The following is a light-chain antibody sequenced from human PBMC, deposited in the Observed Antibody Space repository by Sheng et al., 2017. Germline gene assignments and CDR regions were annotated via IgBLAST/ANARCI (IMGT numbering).Light chain of an antibody. CDR2: GAS. J-gene: IGKJ4*01. CDR1: QSVSSSY. V-gene: IGKV3-20*01. Sequence: EIVLTQSPGTLSLSPGERASLSCRASQSVSSSYLAWYQQKPGQPPRLLIYGASRRAPGIPDRFSGRGSGTDFTLTISRLEPEDFAVFYCQQYGSSPLTFGGGTKVEIK. CDR3: QQYGSSPLT.